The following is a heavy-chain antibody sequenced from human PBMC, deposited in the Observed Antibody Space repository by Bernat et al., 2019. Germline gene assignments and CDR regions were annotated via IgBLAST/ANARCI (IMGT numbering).Heavy chain of an antibody. CDR3: AKVEQWLAYNWFDP. V-gene: IGHV3-23*04. CDR1: GFTVSSNY. D-gene: IGHD6-19*01. CDR2: ISGSGANT. Sequence: EVQLVESGGGLVQPGESLRLSCAASGFTVSSNYMSWVRQAPGKGLEWVSSISGSGANTYYADSVKGRFTISRDNSKNTLYLQINSLRAEDTALYYCAKVEQWLAYNWFDPWGQGTLVTVSS. J-gene: IGHJ5*02.